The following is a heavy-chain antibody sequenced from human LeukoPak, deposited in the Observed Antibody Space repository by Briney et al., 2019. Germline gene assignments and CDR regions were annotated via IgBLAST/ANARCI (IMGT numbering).Heavy chain of an antibody. J-gene: IGHJ6*02. D-gene: IGHD3-3*01. CDR2: IYHSGST. V-gene: IGHV4-30-2*01. CDR1: GGSISSGGYS. Sequence: SQTLSLTCAVSGGSISSGGYSWSWIRQPPGKGLEWIGYIYHSGSTYYNPSLKSRVTISVDRSKNQFSLKLSSVTAADTAVYYCARHATETNQVLRFLEWSSYYYYGMDVWGQGTTVTVSS. CDR3: ARHATETNQVLRFLEWSSYYYYGMDV.